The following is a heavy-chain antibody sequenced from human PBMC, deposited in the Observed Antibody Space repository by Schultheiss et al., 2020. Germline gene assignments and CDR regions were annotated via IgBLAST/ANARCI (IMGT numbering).Heavy chain of an antibody. CDR1: GGSINSGGYS. D-gene: IGHD3-10*01. V-gene: IGHV4-30-2*01. Sequence: SETLSLTCIVSGGSINSGGYSWSWIRQPPGKGLEWIGEINHSGSTNYNPSLKSRVTISVDTSKNQFSLKLSSVTAADTAVYYCARDGIIMVRGYYYYGMDVWGQGTTVTVSS. CDR3: ARDGIIMVRGYYYYGMDV. J-gene: IGHJ6*02. CDR2: INHSGST.